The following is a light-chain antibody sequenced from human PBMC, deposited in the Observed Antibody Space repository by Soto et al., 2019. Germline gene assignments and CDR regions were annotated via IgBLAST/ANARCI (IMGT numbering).Light chain of an antibody. CDR3: KQYVRSPPSWT. CDR2: DAS. Sequence: ETVLTQSPGTLSLSPGERATLSCRASQSVSSSYLAWYQQNPGQDPRLLIYDASSRYTGIPDRLSGSGSGTDFTLTISRLEPEDFAVYYCKQYVRSPPSWTFGQGTKVEIK. V-gene: IGKV3-20*01. J-gene: IGKJ1*01. CDR1: QSVSSSY.